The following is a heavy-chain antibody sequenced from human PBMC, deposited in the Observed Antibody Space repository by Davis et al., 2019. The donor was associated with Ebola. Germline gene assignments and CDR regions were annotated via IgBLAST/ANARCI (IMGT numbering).Heavy chain of an antibody. CDR2: SSDNGGRT. Sequence: GESLKISCAASGFSFSSFAMSWVRQAPGKGLEWVSASSDNGGRTYYADPVRGRFTISRDNSKNTLYLQMNSLRVEDTAVYYCAKDKGQWELPDHWGQGTLVTVSS. V-gene: IGHV3-23*01. CDR3: AKDKGQWELPDH. J-gene: IGHJ4*02. D-gene: IGHD1-26*01. CDR1: GFSFSSFA.